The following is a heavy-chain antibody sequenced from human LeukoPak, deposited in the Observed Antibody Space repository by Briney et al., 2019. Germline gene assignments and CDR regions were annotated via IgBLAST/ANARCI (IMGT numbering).Heavy chain of an antibody. Sequence: GGSLRLSCAASGFTVSSNYMSWVRQAPGKGLEWVSVIYSGGSTYCADSVKGRFTISRDNSKNTLYLQMNSLRAEDTAIYYCATYRQVLLPFESWGQGTLVTVSS. CDR2: IYSGGST. V-gene: IGHV3-66*01. CDR1: GFTVSSNY. CDR3: ATYRQVLLPFES. D-gene: IGHD2-8*02. J-gene: IGHJ4*02.